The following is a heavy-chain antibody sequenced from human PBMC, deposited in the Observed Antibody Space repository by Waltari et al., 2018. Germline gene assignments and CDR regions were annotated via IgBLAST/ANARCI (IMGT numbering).Heavy chain of an antibody. D-gene: IGHD4-17*01. CDR3: ARRDDYGDDPFWT. V-gene: IGHV3-48*03. CDR1: GFIFSSYE. J-gene: IGHJ5*02. Sequence: EEHLVESGGGLVQPGGSLRLSCAASGFIFSSYEMNWIRQAPGKGREWVSYVRSSGSTSYYADSANGRFTISRDNAKNSLYLQMNSLRAEDTAVYYCARRDDYGDDPFWTWGQGTLVTVSS. CDR2: VRSSGSTS.